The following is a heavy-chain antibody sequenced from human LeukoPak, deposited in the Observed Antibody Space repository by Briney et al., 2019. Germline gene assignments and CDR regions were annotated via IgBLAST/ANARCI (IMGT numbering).Heavy chain of an antibody. J-gene: IGHJ5*02. Sequence: SETLSLTCTVSGGAISSSSYYWGWIRQPPGKGLEWIGSIYYSGSTYYNPSLKSRVTISVDTSKNQFSLKLSSVTAADTAVYYCASPDTIFGVVNHWGQGTLVTVSS. CDR2: IYYSGST. CDR3: ASPDTIFGVVNH. CDR1: GGAISSSSYY. V-gene: IGHV4-39*01. D-gene: IGHD3-3*01.